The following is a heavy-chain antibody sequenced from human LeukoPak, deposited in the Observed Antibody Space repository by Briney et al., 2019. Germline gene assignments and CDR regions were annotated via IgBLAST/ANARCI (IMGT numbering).Heavy chain of an antibody. J-gene: IGHJ4*02. CDR3: AKEYCSGGSCYYFDY. CDR2: ISGSGGST. D-gene: IGHD2-15*01. V-gene: IGHV3-23*01. Sequence: GGSLRLSCAASGFTFSSYAMSWVRQAPGKGLEWVSAISGSGGSTYYADSVKGRFTISRDNSKNTPYLQMNSLRAEDTAVYYCAKEYCSGGSCYYFDYWGQGTLVTVSS. CDR1: GFTFSSYA.